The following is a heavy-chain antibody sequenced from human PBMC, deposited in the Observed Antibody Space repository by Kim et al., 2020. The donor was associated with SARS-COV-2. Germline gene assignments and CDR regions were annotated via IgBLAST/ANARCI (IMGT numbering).Heavy chain of an antibody. J-gene: IGHJ4*02. CDR3: ARDGADDSSGYLDY. Sequence: DSVKGRFTISRDNSKNTLYRQMNSLRAEDTAVYYCARDGADDSSGYLDYWGQGTLVTVSS. V-gene: IGHV3-30*07. D-gene: IGHD3-22*01.